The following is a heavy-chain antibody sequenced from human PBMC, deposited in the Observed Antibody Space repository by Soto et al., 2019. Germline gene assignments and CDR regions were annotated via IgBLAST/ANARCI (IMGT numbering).Heavy chain of an antibody. V-gene: IGHV3-49*03. CDR1: GFTFGDYA. CDR3: TRDRYEYYYYYYYMDV. J-gene: IGHJ6*03. Sequence: PGGSLRLSCTASGFTFGDYAMSWFRQAPGKGLEWVGFIRSKAYGGTTEYAASVKGRFTISRDDSKSIAYLQMNSLKTEDTAVYYCTRDRYEYYYYYYYMDVWGKGTTVTVSS. CDR2: IRSKAYGGTT. D-gene: IGHD3-9*01.